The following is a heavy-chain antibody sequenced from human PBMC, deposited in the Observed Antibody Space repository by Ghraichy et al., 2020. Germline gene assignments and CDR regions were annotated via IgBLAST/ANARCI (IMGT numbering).Heavy chain of an antibody. Sequence: SQTLSLTCAVYGGSFSGYYWSWIRQPPGKGLEWIGEINHSGSTNYNPSLKSRVTISVDTSKNQFSLKLSSVTAADTAVYYCARGGRVTTVTGQSRNYYYYYGMDVWGQGTTVTVSS. CDR2: INHSGST. J-gene: IGHJ6*02. CDR3: ARGGRVTTVTGQSRNYYYYYGMDV. V-gene: IGHV4-34*01. CDR1: GGSFSGYY. D-gene: IGHD4-17*01.